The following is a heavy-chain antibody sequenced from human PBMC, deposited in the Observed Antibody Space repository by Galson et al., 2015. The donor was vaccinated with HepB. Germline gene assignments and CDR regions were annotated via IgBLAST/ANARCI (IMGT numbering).Heavy chain of an antibody. CDR2: IFPGDSDT. D-gene: IGHD1-26*01. V-gene: IGHV5-51*03. CDR1: GYRFTNYW. J-gene: IGHJ4*02. Sequence: SGAEVKKPGESLRISCKVSGYRFTNYWIGWVRQMPGQGLEWMGIIFPGDSDTRYSPSFRGQVTISADKSISTVYLQWSSLKASDTAMYYCARRVSGSYSFDYWGQGTLVTVSS. CDR3: ARRVSGSYSFDY.